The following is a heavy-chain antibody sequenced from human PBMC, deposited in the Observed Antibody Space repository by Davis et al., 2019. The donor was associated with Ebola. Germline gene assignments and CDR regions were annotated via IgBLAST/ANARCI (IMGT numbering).Heavy chain of an antibody. CDR3: ASSFFEYYDFWSGYYMADY. J-gene: IGHJ4*02. V-gene: IGHV1-3*01. Sequence: ASVKVSCKASGYTFTSYAMHWVRQAPGQRLEWMGWINAGNGNTKYSQKFQGRVTITRDTSASTAYMELSSLRSEGTAVYYCASSFFEYYDFWSGYYMADYWGQGTLVTVSS. CDR2: INAGNGNT. D-gene: IGHD3-3*01. CDR1: GYTFTSYA.